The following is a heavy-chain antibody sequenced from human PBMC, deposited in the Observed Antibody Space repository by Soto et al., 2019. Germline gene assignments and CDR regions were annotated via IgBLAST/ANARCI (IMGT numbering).Heavy chain of an antibody. CDR3: ARGHRAAAMKN. V-gene: IGHV1-69*02. Sequence: QVQLVQSGAEVKKPGSSVKVSCKASGGTFSSYTISWVRQAPGQGLEWMGRIIPILGIANYAQKFQGRVTITADKSTSTAYMELSSMRAEDTAVYYCARGHRAAAMKNWGQGTLVTVSS. CDR1: GGTFSSYT. D-gene: IGHD2-2*01. CDR2: IIPILGIA. J-gene: IGHJ4*02.